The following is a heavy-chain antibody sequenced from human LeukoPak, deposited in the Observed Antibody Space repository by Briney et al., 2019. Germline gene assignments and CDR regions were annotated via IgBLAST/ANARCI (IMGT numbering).Heavy chain of an antibody. CDR1: GFTFSTYG. CDR2: ISGSGAST. V-gene: IGHV3-23*01. Sequence: GGSLRLSCVASGFTFSTYGMSWVRQAPGKGLEGVSAISGSGASTYYADSVKGRFTISRDNSKNTMYLQMNSLRAEDTAIYYCAKGYNSSPTRAPFDIWGQGTMVTVSS. D-gene: IGHD6-19*01. CDR3: AKGYNSSPTRAPFDI. J-gene: IGHJ3*02.